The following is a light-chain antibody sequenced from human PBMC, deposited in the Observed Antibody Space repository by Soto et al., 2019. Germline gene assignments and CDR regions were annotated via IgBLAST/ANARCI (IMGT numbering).Light chain of an antibody. CDR2: GAS. V-gene: IGKV3-20*01. J-gene: IGKJ4*01. Sequence: EVVVTQSPGTLSLSPGARATLSCRASQFVSSTYLAWYQQRPGQAPRLLIYGASSRATGIPDRFSGGGSETDFTLTISRLESEDSAVYYCQQYGISPFTFGGGTKVDIK. CDR1: QFVSSTY. CDR3: QQYGISPFT.